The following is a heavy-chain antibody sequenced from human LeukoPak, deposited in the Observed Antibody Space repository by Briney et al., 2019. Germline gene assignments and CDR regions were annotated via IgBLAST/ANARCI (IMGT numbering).Heavy chain of an antibody. CDR1: GGSFSDYY. Sequence: SETLSLTCAVYGGSFSDYYWSWIRQPPGKGLEWIGEINHSGSTHYNPSLKSRVTISVDTSKNQFSLKLSSVTAADTAVYYCAGSIAARLDYWGQGTLVTVSS. V-gene: IGHV4-34*01. D-gene: IGHD6-6*01. CDR2: INHSGST. CDR3: AGSIAARLDY. J-gene: IGHJ4*02.